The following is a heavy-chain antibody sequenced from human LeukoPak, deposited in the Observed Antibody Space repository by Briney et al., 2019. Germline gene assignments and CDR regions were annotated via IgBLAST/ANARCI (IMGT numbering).Heavy chain of an antibody. J-gene: IGHJ4*02. CDR1: GYSFTSYW. CDR3: ARLRGSSLVNHYFDY. CDR2: IFPGDSAT. V-gene: IGHV5-51*01. D-gene: IGHD3-10*01. Sequence: GASLQISCKGSGYSFTSYWIGWVRQLPGKGLEWMGIIFPGDSATTYSPSFQGQVTISADKSISTAYLQWRRLKAADTAMYYCARLRGSSLVNHYFDYWGQGTLVTVSS.